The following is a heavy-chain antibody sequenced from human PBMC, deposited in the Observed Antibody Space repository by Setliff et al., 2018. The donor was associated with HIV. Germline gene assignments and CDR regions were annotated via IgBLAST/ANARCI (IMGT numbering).Heavy chain of an antibody. CDR1: GYTFRSYG. D-gene: IGHD3-3*01. J-gene: IGHJ6*03. CDR3: ARESGGVVIKGAYYYYMDV. Sequence: ASVKVSCKPSGYTFRSYGISWVRQAPGQGLEWLGWISPHNGNTMYTSRVQGRVTMTTDTSTSTAYMELRSLRSDDTAAYYCARESGGVVIKGAYYYYMDVWGKGTTVTVSS. V-gene: IGHV1-18*01. CDR2: ISPHNGNT.